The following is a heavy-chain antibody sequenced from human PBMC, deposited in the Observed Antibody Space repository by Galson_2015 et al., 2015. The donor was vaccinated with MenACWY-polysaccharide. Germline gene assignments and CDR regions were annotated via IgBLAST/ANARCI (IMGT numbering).Heavy chain of an antibody. V-gene: IGHV3-23*01. D-gene: IGHD6-6*01. CDR1: GFTFSSYA. J-gene: IGHJ4*02. CDR2: ISGSGGST. Sequence: SLRLSCAASGFTFSSYAMSWVRQAPGKGLEWVSAISGSGGSTYYADSMKGRFTISRDNSKNTLYLQMNSLRAEDTAVYYCAKAFLGGRPHSSSDYWGQGTLVTVSS. CDR3: AKAFLGGRPHSSSDY.